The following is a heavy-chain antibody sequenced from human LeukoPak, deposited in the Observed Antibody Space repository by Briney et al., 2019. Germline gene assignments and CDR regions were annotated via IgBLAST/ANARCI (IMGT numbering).Heavy chain of an antibody. Sequence: SETLSLTCTVSGGSISSYYWSWIRQPPGKGLEWTGYIYYSGSTNYNPSLKSRVTISVDTSKNQFSLMLSSVTAADTAVYYCAREGGPYRPLDYSGQGTLVTVSS. V-gene: IGHV4-59*12. CDR3: AREGGPYRPLDY. J-gene: IGHJ4*02. CDR2: IYYSGST. CDR1: GGSISSYY.